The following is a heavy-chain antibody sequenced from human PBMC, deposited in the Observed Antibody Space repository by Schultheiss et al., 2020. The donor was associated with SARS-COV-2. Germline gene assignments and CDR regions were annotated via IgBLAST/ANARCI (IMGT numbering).Heavy chain of an antibody. Sequence: GGSLRLSCAASGFTFSDYYMSWIRQAPGKGLEWVSYISTSGTTIYYADSVKGRFTISRDNAKNSLYLQMNSLRAEDTAVYYCARGNYYGSGSYPRYYYYYMDVWGKGTTVTVSS. CDR1: GFTFSDYY. CDR3: ARGNYYGSGSYPRYYYYYMDV. J-gene: IGHJ6*03. CDR2: ISTSGTTI. V-gene: IGHV3-11*01. D-gene: IGHD3-10*01.